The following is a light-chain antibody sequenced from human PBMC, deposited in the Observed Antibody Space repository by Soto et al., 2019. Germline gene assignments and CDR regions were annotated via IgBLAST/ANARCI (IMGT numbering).Light chain of an antibody. J-gene: IGKJ2*01. Sequence: EIVLTQSPGTLSLSPGERATLSCRASQSVSSTYIAWYQQNPGQAPRLLLYGASSRATGIPDRFNGSGSGTDFTLTISRLEPEDFAVYFCQQYGRSPPFTFGQGTKVEIK. CDR2: GAS. V-gene: IGKV3-20*01. CDR1: QSVSSTY. CDR3: QQYGRSPPFT.